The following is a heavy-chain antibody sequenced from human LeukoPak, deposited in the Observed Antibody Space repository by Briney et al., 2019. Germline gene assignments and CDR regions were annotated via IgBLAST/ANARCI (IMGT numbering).Heavy chain of an antibody. CDR3: ASGRYCSSTSCSAHSDY. CDR1: GFTFSTYW. Sequence: GGSLRLSCAVSGFTFSTYWMNWVRQAPGKGLEWVANIKQDGSEKYYVDSVKGRFTISRDNAKNSLYLQMNGLRAEDTAVYYCASGRYCSSTSCSAHSDYWGQGTLVTVSS. CDR2: IKQDGSEK. J-gene: IGHJ4*02. D-gene: IGHD2-2*01. V-gene: IGHV3-7*01.